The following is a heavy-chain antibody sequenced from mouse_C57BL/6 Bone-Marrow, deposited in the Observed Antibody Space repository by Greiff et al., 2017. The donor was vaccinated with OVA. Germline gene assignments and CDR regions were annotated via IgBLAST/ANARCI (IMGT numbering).Heavy chain of an antibody. J-gene: IGHJ2*01. D-gene: IGHD1-1*01. CDR3: ARSYYYGSIFDY. Sequence: EVQLMESGGGLVQPGGSLKLSCAASGFTFSDYYMYWVRQTPEKRLEWVAYISNGGGSTYYPDTVKGRFTISRDNAKNTLYLQMRRLKSEDTAMYYCARSYYYGSIFDYWGQGTTLTVSS. CDR1: GFTFSDYY. CDR2: ISNGGGST. V-gene: IGHV5-12*01.